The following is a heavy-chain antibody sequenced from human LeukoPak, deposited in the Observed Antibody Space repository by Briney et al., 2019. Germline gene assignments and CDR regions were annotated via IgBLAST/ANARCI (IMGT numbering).Heavy chain of an antibody. D-gene: IGHD6-6*01. CDR2: IYYSGNT. Sequence: SETLSLTCTVSGGSISSYYWSWIRQPPGKGLEWIGSIYYSGNTYYNASLKSRVTISVDTSKNQFSLKLTSVTAADTAVYYCARERYSSSSRVGPWGQGTLVTVSS. V-gene: IGHV4-59*05. CDR3: ARERYSSSSRVGP. CDR1: GGSISSYY. J-gene: IGHJ5*02.